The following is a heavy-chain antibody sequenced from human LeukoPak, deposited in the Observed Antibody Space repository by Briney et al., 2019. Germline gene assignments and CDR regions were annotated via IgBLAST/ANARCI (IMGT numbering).Heavy chain of an antibody. CDR2: IYYSGST. D-gene: IGHD2-2*01. V-gene: IGHV4-31*02. CDR3: ARDSRRAGYCSSTSCPATGMDV. CDR1: GGSISSGGYY. Sequence: PSETLSLTCTVSGGSISSGGYYWSWIRQHPGKGLEWIGYIYYSGSTYYNPSLKSRVTISVDTSKNQFSLKLSSVTAADTAVYYCARDSRRAGYCSSTSCPATGMDVWGQGTTVTVSS. J-gene: IGHJ6*02.